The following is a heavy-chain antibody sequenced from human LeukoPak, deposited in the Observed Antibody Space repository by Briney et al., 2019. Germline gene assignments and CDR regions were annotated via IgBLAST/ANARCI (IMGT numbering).Heavy chain of an antibody. CDR3: ARVREGISLQH. V-gene: IGHV1-46*01. D-gene: IGHD1-26*01. J-gene: IGHJ1*01. Sequence: ASVKVSCKASGYTFTSNYIHWVRQAPGQGLEWMGMIYPRDGSTSYAQKFQGRVTMTRDTSTSTVYMELSSLRSEDTAVYYCARVREGISLQHWGQGTLVTVSS. CDR1: GYTFTSNY. CDR2: IYPRDGST.